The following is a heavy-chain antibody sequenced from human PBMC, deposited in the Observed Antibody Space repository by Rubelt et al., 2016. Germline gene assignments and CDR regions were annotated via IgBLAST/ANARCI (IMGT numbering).Heavy chain of an antibody. CDR1: GGSISSSSYY. V-gene: IGHV4-39*07. CDR3: ARVRGAVAGIFDY. CDR2: IYYSGST. Sequence: ETLSLTCTVSGGSISSSSYYWGWIRQPPGKGLEWIGSIYYSGSTYYNPSLKSRVTISVDTSKNQFSLKLSSVTAADTAVYYCARVRGAVAGIFDYWGQGTLVTVSS. D-gene: IGHD6-19*01. J-gene: IGHJ4*02.